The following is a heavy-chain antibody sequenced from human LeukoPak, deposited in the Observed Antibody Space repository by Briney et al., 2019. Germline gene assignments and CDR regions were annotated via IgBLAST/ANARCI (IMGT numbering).Heavy chain of an antibody. J-gene: IGHJ4*02. D-gene: IGHD6-13*01. CDR2: ISGSGGST. CDR1: GFTFSSYA. CDR3: AKYDSSSWYYFDY. Sequence: GGSLRLSCAASGFTFSSYAMSWVRQAPGKGLEWVSAISGSGGSTYYADSVKGRFTISRDNSKNTLYLQMNSLRAEDAAVYYCAKYDSSSWYYFDYWGQGTLVTVSS. V-gene: IGHV3-23*01.